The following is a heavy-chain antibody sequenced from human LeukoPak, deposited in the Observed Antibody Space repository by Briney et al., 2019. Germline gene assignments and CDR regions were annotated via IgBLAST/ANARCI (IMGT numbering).Heavy chain of an antibody. CDR2: THYSGNS. J-gene: IGHJ3*01. D-gene: IGHD1-26*01. V-gene: IGHV4-59*08. Sequence: PSETLSLTCRVSDDSISSYYWNWIRQPPGKPLEWIGYTHYSGNSNYNPSLESRVTTLVDMSRNQFSLKLSSVTAADTAIYYCARWENTLRAFDVWGQGTLVTVSS. CDR1: DDSISSYY. CDR3: ARWENTLRAFDV.